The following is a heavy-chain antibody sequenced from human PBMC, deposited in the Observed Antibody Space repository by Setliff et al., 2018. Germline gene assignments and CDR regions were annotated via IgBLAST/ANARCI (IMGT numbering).Heavy chain of an antibody. V-gene: IGHV4-39*01. J-gene: IGHJ6*02. CDR3: MRQGAQMPSLSHLYGVDV. Sequence: PSETLSLTCSVSGGSISSSSYYWGRIRHPPGKGLEWIGSMYYSVSTYYNPSLKSRATISADTSMRQVSLNLNSVTAADTAVYYCMRQGAQMPSLSHLYGVDVWGQGTTVTVTS. D-gene: IGHD2-2*01. CDR1: GGSISSSSYY. CDR2: MYYSVST.